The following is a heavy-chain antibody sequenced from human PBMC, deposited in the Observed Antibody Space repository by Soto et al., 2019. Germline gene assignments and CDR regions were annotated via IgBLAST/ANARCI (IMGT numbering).Heavy chain of an antibody. CDR3: AHKLTGTVYFDY. J-gene: IGHJ4*01. CDR2: IFWDDDK. V-gene: IGHV2-5*02. Sequence: QITLKESGPTLVKPTQTLTLTCTFSVFSLSTSGVGVGWIRKPPVKALEWLALIFWDDDKRYSPSLKSRLTITQDSSNTQVVLTITTMDPVDTTTYYCAHKLTGTVYFDYWAHGTMLTVSS. CDR1: VFSLSTSGVG. D-gene: IGHD1-20*01.